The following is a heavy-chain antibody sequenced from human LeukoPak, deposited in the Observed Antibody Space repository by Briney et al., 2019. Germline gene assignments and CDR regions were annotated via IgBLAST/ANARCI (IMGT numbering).Heavy chain of an antibody. V-gene: IGHV3-23*01. CDR3: AKDLEPGSVVITCFDY. CDR2: ISGSGGST. Sequence: GGSLRLSCAASGFTFSSYAMSWVRQAPGKGLEWVSAISGSGGSTYYADSVKGRFTISRDNSKNTLYLQMNSLRAEDTAVYYCAKDLEPGSVVITCFDYWGQGTLVTVSS. J-gene: IGHJ4*02. CDR1: GFTFSSYA. D-gene: IGHD3-22*01.